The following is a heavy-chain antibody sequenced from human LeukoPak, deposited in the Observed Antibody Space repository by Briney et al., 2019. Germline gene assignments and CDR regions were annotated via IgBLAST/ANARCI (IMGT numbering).Heavy chain of an antibody. Sequence: SVKVSCKASGGTFSSYAISWVRQAPGQGLEWMGGIIPIFGTANYAQKFQGRVTITTDESTSTAYMELSSLRSENTAVYYCAREGGGLTGSYFDYWGQGTLVTVSS. CDR2: IIPIFGTA. CDR3: AREGGGLTGSYFDY. D-gene: IGHD3-16*01. CDR1: GGTFSSYA. V-gene: IGHV1-69*05. J-gene: IGHJ4*02.